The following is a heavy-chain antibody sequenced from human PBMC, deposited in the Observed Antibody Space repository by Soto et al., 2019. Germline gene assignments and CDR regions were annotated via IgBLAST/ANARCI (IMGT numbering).Heavy chain of an antibody. Sequence: GRSLRLSCAASGFTFSSYSMNWVRQAPGKGLEWVSSISSSSSYIYYADSVKGRFTISRDNAKNSLYLQMNSLRAEDTAVYYCAAERDLLDYWGQGNLVTVS. CDR3: AAERDLLDY. CDR2: ISSSSSYI. CDR1: GFTFSSYS. V-gene: IGHV3-21*01. J-gene: IGHJ4*02.